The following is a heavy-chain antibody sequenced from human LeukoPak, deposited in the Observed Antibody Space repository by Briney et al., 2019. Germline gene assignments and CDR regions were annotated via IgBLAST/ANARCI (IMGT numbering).Heavy chain of an antibody. D-gene: IGHD6-19*01. CDR3: ARESPRRAVTGMDY. V-gene: IGHV1-18*01. CDR2: VSAYNGYT. J-gene: IGHJ4*02. Sequence: ASVTVSFKTSGYSFLNYGISWVRQGPGQGLEWVGWVSAYNGYTDLAERLQGRATLATDTSTSTAYMELRNLRSDDTAVYYCARESPRRAVTGMDYWGQGTLVTVSS. CDR1: GYSFLNYG.